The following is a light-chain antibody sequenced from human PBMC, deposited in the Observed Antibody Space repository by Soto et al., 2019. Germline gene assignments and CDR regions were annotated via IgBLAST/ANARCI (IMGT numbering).Light chain of an antibody. J-gene: IGKJ1*01. V-gene: IGKV3-15*01. CDR3: QQYHNWPPWT. CDR1: QSVSSN. CDR2: GAS. Sequence: EILMTQSPATLSVSPGERATLSCRASQSVSSNLAWYQQKPGQAPRLLIYGASIRATGIPARFSGSKSGTEFTLTISSLQSEDFAVYYCQQYHNWPPWTFGQGTKVEIK.